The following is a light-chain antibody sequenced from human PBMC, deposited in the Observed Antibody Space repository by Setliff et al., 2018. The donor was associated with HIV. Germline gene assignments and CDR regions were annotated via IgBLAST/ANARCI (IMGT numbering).Light chain of an antibody. J-gene: IGLJ1*01. V-gene: IGLV2-11*01. Sequence: QSVLTQPRSVSGSPGQSVTISCAGTISDVGGYDYVSWYQQHPGKAPKLMIYDVTKRPSGVPDRFSGSKSDSTASLTISGLRAEDEADYYCCSYAGLYTFFVFGTGTKVTVL. CDR3: CSYAGLYTFFV. CDR1: ISDVGGYDY. CDR2: DVT.